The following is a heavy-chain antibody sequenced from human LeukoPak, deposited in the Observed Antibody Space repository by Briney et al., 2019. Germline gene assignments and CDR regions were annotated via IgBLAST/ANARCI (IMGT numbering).Heavy chain of an antibody. D-gene: IGHD2-2*01. J-gene: IGHJ5*02. Sequence: GASVKVSCKASGYTFTGYYMHWVRQAPGQGLEWMGWINPNSGGTNYAQKFQGRVTMTRDTSISTAYMELSRLRPDDTAVYYCARGAIVVPAAMSRGWFDPWGQGTLVTVSS. CDR3: ARGAIVVPAAMSRGWFDP. CDR1: GYTFTGYY. V-gene: IGHV1-2*02. CDR2: INPNSGGT.